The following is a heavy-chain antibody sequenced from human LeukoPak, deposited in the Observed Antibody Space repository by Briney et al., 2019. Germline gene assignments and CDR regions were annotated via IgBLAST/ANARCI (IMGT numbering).Heavy chain of an antibody. CDR1: GGTFSSYA. J-gene: IGHJ4*02. V-gene: IGHV1-69*13. Sequence: SVKVSCKASGGTFSSYAISWVRQAPGQGLEWMGGIIPIFGTTNYAQKFQGRVTITADESTSTAYMELSSLRSEDTAVYYCAGHGTTGTTTAFDYWGQGTLVTVSS. CDR2: IIPIFGTT. CDR3: AGHGTTGTTTAFDY. D-gene: IGHD1-1*01.